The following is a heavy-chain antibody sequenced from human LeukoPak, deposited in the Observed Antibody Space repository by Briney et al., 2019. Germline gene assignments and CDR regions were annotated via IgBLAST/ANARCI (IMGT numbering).Heavy chain of an antibody. CDR2: VSTYSVNT. V-gene: IGHV1-18*01. CDR3: ARDLGYCSFGFGLGNCNRKWFDP. Sequence: GASVKVSSKASGYTFTSSGISWVRRAHGQGLEWIGWVSTYSVNTNYAQKFQGRVTMTRDTSTNTAYMELKNLRPDDTAIYYFARDLGYCSFGFGLGNCNRKWFDPWGQGTLVSVSS. J-gene: IGHJ5*02. CDR1: GYTFTSSG. D-gene: IGHD2-2*03.